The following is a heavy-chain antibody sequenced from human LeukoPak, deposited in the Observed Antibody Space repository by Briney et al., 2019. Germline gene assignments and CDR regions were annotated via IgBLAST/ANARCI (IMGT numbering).Heavy chain of an antibody. CDR1: GGSISSYY. CDR2: IYYSGST. CDR3: ARVGSSGWPNWFDP. D-gene: IGHD6-19*01. Sequence: SETLSLTCTVSGGSISSYYWSWIRQPPGKGLEWIGYIYYSGSTNYNPSLKSRVTISLDTSKNQFSLKLSSVTAADTAVYYCARVGSSGWPNWFDPWGQGTLVTVSS. V-gene: IGHV4-59*01. J-gene: IGHJ5*02.